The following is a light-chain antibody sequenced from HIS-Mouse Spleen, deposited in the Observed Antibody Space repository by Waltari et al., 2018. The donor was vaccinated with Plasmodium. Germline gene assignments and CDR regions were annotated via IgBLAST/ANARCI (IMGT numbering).Light chain of an antibody. V-gene: IGKV3-15*01. CDR2: GAS. J-gene: IGKJ1*01. Sequence: EIVMTQSTATLSVSPGERATLSCRASQSVSSNLAWYQQKPGQAPRLLISGASTRATGIPARFSGSGSGTEFTLTISSMQSEDFAVYYCQQYNNWPRGTFGQGTKVEIK. CDR1: QSVSSN. CDR3: QQYNNWPRGT.